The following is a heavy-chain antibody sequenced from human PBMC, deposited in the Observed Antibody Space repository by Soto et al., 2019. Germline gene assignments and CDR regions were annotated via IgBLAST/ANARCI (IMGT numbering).Heavy chain of an antibody. Sequence: ASVKVSCKASGYTFTSYYMHWVRQAPGQGLEWMGIINPSGGSTSYAQKFQGRVTMTRDTSTSTVYMELSSLRSEDTAVYYCAKSSYSSSAPFYYYYYMDVWGKGTTVPVSS. CDR1: GYTFTSYY. V-gene: IGHV1-46*03. J-gene: IGHJ6*03. CDR3: AKSSYSSSAPFYYYYYMDV. CDR2: INPSGGST. D-gene: IGHD6-13*01.